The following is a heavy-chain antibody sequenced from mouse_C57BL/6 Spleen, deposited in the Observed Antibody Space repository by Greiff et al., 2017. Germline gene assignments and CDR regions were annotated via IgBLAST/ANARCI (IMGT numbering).Heavy chain of an antibody. Sequence: QVQLQQPGAELVKPGASVKLSCKASGYTFTDHTIHWMKQRPEQGLEWIGYIYPRDGSTKYNEKFKGKATLTADKSSSTAYMQLNSLTSEDSAVYFCAGGDYGNSYYAMDYWGQGTSVTVSS. CDR1: GYTFTDHT. V-gene: IGHV1-78*01. D-gene: IGHD2-1*01. J-gene: IGHJ4*01. CDR2: IYPRDGST. CDR3: AGGDYGNSYYAMDY.